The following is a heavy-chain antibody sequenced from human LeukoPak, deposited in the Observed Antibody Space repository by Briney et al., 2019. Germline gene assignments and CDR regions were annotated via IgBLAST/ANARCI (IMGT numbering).Heavy chain of an antibody. V-gene: IGHV4-34*01. CDR3: ARARIVVVTAIDY. D-gene: IGHD2-21*02. CDR1: GGSFSGYY. CDR2: INHSGST. Sequence: SETLSLTCAVYGGSFSGYYWSWIRQPPGKGLEWIGEINHSGSTNYNPSLKRRVTISVDTSKNQFSLKLSSVTAADTAVYYCARARIVVVTAIDYWGQGTLVTVSS. J-gene: IGHJ4*02.